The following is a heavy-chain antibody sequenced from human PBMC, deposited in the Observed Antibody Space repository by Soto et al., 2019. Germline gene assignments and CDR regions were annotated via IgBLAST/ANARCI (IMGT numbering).Heavy chain of an antibody. CDR1: GLSISTYA. J-gene: IGHJ4*02. V-gene: IGHV3-23*01. CDR2: IRTDGST. CDR3: VKGGSDWYLDY. D-gene: IGHD6-19*01. Sequence: GGSLRLSCAASGLSISTYAMSWVLQAPGKGLEWVSSIRTDGSTVYADSVKGRFAISRDTSRNTLFLQLNGLRVEDTAVYYCVKGGSDWYLDYWGQGTLVTVSS.